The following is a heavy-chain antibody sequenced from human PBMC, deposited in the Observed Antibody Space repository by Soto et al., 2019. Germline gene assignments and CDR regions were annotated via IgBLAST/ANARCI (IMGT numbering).Heavy chain of an antibody. CDR1: GYTXYSHX. D-gene: IGHD5-18*01. CDR3: ARCIQQDYYYGMDV. J-gene: IGHJ6*02. Sequence: SVXVXCKASGYTXYSHXISXXXQXPGQGLEWMGRISADNSNTKYAQKFRGRVTMTTDTSTSTVYMELRNLRSDDTAVYYCARCIQQDYYYGMDVWGQGTTVTVSS. V-gene: IGHV1-18*01. CDR2: ISADNSNT.